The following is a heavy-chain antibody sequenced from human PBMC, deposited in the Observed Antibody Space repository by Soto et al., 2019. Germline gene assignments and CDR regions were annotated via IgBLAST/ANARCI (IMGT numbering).Heavy chain of an antibody. D-gene: IGHD3-16*02. J-gene: IGHJ6*02. CDR1: EFTFNNYW. CDR2: INTDGSTT. Sequence: EVQLVESGGGLVQPGGSLRLSCAASEFTFNNYWMHWVRQVPGTGPEWVSRINTDGSTTNYADSVMGRFTISRDNADNTVYLQMNSLRAEDTAVYYCARGIYLKYGLDVWGQGATVTVSS. V-gene: IGHV3-74*01. CDR3: ARGIYLKYGLDV.